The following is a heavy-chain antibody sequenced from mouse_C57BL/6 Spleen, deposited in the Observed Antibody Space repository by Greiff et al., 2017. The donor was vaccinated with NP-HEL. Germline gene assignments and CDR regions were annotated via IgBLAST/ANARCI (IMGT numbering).Heavy chain of an antibody. J-gene: IGHJ1*03. V-gene: IGHV1-69*01. CDR1: GYTFTSYW. CDR2: IDPSDSYT. CDR3: ARGLYYGSSLDWYFDV. Sequence: QVQLQQPGAELVMPGASVKLSCKASGYTFTSYWMHWVKQRPGQGLEWIGEIDPSDSYTNYNQKFKGKSTLTVDKSSSTAYMQLSSLTSEDSAVYYCARGLYYGSSLDWYFDVWGTGTTVTVSS. D-gene: IGHD1-1*01.